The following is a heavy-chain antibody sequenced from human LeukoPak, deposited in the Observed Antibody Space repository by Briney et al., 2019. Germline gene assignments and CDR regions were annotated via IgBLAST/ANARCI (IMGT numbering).Heavy chain of an antibody. Sequence: SETLCLTCTVSVGCFSSGSYYWSWIRQPPGRGLEWIGYIYYSGSTNYNPSLKSRVTISVDTSKNQFSLKLSSVTAADTAVYYCARGRRPIFDYWGQGTLVTVSS. CDR3: ARGRRPIFDY. D-gene: IGHD2-21*01. J-gene: IGHJ4*02. CDR1: VGCFSSGSYY. CDR2: IYYSGST. V-gene: IGHV4-61*01.